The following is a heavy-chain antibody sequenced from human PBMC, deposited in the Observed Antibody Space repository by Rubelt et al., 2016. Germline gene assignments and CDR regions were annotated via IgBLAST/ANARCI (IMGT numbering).Heavy chain of an antibody. Sequence: EVQLVQSGAAVKKPGESLKISCKASGYTFTSYWIAWVRQMPGKGLEWMGIIYPGDFDTRFSPSLQGQVTISVDKSISTAYPHGSSLKASDTAMYYWSRRSDSTGPCDYWGQGTLVTVSS. CDR2: IYPGDFDT. CDR1: GYTFTSYW. J-gene: IGHJ4*02. V-gene: IGHV5-51*01. D-gene: IGHD3-10*01. CDR3: SRRSDSTGPCDY.